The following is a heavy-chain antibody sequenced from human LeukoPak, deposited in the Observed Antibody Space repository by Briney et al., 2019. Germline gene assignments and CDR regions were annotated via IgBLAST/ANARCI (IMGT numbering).Heavy chain of an antibody. Sequence: GGSLRLSCAASGFTFSSYNMNWVRQAPGKGLEWVSSISSSSDYIYYADSVKGRFTISRDNAKNSLYLQMKSLRAEDTAVYYCARGKTSQNIVTRKAYNWFDPWGQGTLVTVSS. J-gene: IGHJ5*02. D-gene: IGHD2/OR15-2a*01. V-gene: IGHV3-21*01. CDR1: GFTFSSYN. CDR2: ISSSSDYI. CDR3: ARGKTSQNIVTRKAYNWFDP.